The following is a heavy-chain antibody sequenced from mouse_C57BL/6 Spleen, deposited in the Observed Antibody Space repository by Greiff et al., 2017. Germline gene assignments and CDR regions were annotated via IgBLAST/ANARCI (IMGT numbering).Heavy chain of an antibody. CDR1: GYSITSGYY. CDR3: AAIYYYGSRNY. V-gene: IGHV3-6*01. D-gene: IGHD1-1*01. CDR2: ISYDGSN. Sequence: EVQLVESGPGLVKPSQSLSLTCSVTGYSITSGYYWNWIRQFPGNKLEWMGYISYDGSNNYNPSLKNRSSITRDTSKNQFFLKLNSVTTEDTATYYCAAIYYYGSRNYWGQGTTLTVSS. J-gene: IGHJ2*01.